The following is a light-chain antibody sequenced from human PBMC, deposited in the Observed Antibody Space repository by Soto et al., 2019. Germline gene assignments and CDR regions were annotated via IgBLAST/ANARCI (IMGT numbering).Light chain of an antibody. J-gene: IGKJ1*01. CDR1: QTIRSNY. V-gene: IGKV3-20*01. Sequence: ETVLTQSPGTLSLSPGERATLSCSASQTIRSNYLAWYRQTPGQAPRLLIYGASNSATGIADRFSGSGSGTDFTLIISRLQPKDFALYYGQQYGSSPWTFGQGTKVEIK. CDR2: GAS. CDR3: QQYGSSPWT.